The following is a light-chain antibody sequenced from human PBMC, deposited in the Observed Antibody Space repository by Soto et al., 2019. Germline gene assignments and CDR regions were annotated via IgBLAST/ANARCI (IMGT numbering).Light chain of an antibody. CDR3: QHRSSWPIT. J-gene: IGKJ5*01. Sequence: EVVLTQSPATLSLSPGERATLSCRASQSVQNYLAWYQQKPGQPPRLLIYDASNRATGVPAKFSGSGSGTDFTLTITSLASEDFAVYYCQHRSSWPITFGQGTRLDI. V-gene: IGKV3-11*01. CDR1: QSVQNY. CDR2: DAS.